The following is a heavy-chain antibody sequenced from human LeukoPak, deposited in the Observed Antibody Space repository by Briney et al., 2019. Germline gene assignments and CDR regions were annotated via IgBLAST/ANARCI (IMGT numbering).Heavy chain of an antibody. CDR2: INTDGAST. V-gene: IGHV3-74*01. CDR1: GFAFSSYW. D-gene: IGHD1/OR15-1a*01. Sequence: PGGPLRLSCTASGFAFSSYWMFWVRQAPGKGLVWVSQINTDGASTTYGDPAKGRFTTSRDNAKNTLVLQMNSLRVEDTAVYYCARGTATTAGIDYWGQGTLVTVSS. J-gene: IGHJ4*02. CDR3: ARGTATTAGIDY.